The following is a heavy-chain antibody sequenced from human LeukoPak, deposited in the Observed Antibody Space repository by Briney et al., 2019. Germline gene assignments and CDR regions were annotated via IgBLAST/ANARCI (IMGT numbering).Heavy chain of an antibody. V-gene: IGHV4-59*12. CDR2: IYYSGST. J-gene: IGHJ6*03. CDR3: AREDWQLDYYYYMDV. CDR1: GGSISSYY. D-gene: IGHD6-6*01. Sequence: SETLSLTCTVSGGSISSYYWSWIRQPPGKGLEWIGYIYYSGSTNYNPSHKSRVTISVDTSKNQFSLKLSSVTAADTAVYYCAREDWQLDYYYYMDVWGKGTTVTVSS.